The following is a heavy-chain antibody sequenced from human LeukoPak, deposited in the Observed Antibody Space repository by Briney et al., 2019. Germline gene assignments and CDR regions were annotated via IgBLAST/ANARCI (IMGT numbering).Heavy chain of an antibody. CDR3: AAARHGRDGFDF. CDR2: VLVGSGNT. J-gene: IGHJ3*01. CDR1: EFTFTFPA. Sequence: ASVKVSCKASEFTFTFPAIQWVRQARGQHLEWIGWVLVGSGNTNYAQKFQERVTFTRDMSTSTAYMGLSSLRFEDTAVYYCAAARHGRDGFDFWGQGTMVTVSS. V-gene: IGHV1-58*02.